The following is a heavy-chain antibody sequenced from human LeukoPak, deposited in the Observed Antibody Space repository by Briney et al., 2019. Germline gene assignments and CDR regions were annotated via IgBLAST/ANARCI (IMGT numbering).Heavy chain of an antibody. CDR3: ASGLYGSGGGMDV. CDR1: GYTFTRYG. CDR2: INAGNGNT. V-gene: IGHV1-3*01. J-gene: IGHJ6*02. D-gene: IGHD3-10*01. Sequence: GASVKVSCKASGYTFTRYGMHWVRQAPGQRLEWMGWINAGNGNTKYSQKFQGRVTIIRDTSATTAYMELSSLRSEDTAVYYCASGLYGSGGGMDVWGQGTTVTVSS.